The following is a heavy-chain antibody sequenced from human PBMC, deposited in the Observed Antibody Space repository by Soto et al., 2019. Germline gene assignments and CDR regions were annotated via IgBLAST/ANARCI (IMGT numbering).Heavy chain of an antibody. CDR1: GVSISSSY. CDR3: ARGMYDSSGFSNPFDI. D-gene: IGHD3-22*01. Sequence: QVQLQDSGPGLVKPSETLSLTCTVSGVSISSSYWSWIRQSPGKEMQWIGYIYYSGSVKYNPSLNSRVTISADMSRNQLSLRVTPVTAADTALYYCARGMYDSSGFSNPFDIWGQGTMVTVSS. CDR2: IYYSGSV. V-gene: IGHV4-59*01. J-gene: IGHJ3*02.